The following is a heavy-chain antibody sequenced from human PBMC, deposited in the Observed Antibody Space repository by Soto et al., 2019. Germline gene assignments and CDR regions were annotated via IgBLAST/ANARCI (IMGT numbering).Heavy chain of an antibody. D-gene: IGHD4-17*01. Sequence: QVQLQESGPGLVKPSQTLSLTCTVSGGSISSGGYYWSWIRQHPGKGLEWIGYIYYTGSTYYNPSLKRRVTISVDTSNNQFSLKLTSVTAADTAVYYCARDEEVNYADYGGSDHYYGMDVWGQGTTVTVSS. CDR2: IYYTGST. CDR1: GGSISSGGYY. CDR3: ARDEEVNYADYGGSDHYYGMDV. J-gene: IGHJ6*02. V-gene: IGHV4-31*03.